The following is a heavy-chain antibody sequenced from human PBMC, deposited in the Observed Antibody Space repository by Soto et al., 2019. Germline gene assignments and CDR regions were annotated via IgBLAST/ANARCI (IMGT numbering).Heavy chain of an antibody. CDR1: GFTFSSYA. Sequence: WGSLILSFSSSGFTFSSYAMSWVRQAPAKGLAWVSAISGLGGSTYYADSVKGRFTISRDNSKNTLYLQMNSLRAEDTAVYYWAKEDSSGWYYLDYWGQGTLVTVSS. D-gene: IGHD6-19*01. CDR2: ISGLGGST. CDR3: AKEDSSGWYYLDY. V-gene: IGHV3-23*01. J-gene: IGHJ4*02.